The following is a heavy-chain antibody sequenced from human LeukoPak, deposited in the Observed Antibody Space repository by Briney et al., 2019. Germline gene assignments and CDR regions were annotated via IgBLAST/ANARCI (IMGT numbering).Heavy chain of an antibody. CDR2: IFGSETI. D-gene: IGHD1-1*01. J-gene: IGHJ5*02. CDR3: ATGPTGSVGWFDP. V-gene: IGHV4-4*07. Sequence: PAESLTLTCTVSGGSIHSYWSWIRQHAGKGLEWFGRIFGSETITNNPALQSRLTISIDTSKNQFSLKLTSVTAADTAVYYCATGPTGSVGWFDPWGQGSLVTVSS. CDR1: GGSIHSY.